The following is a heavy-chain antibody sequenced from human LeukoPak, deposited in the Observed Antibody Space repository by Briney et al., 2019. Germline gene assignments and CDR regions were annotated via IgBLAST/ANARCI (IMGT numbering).Heavy chain of an antibody. CDR2: INPNIGDT. CDR1: GYTFTGYY. V-gene: IGHV1-2*02. CDR3: ARAGVVGSTWKYSDL. J-gene: IGHJ2*01. D-gene: IGHD1-1*01. Sequence: ASVKVSCKAFGYTFTGYYMHWVRQAPGQGLEWMGWINPNIGDTEYAQKFQGRVTMTRDTAISTLYMDLSRLTSDDTAVYYCARAGVVGSTWKYSDLWGRGTLVTVSS.